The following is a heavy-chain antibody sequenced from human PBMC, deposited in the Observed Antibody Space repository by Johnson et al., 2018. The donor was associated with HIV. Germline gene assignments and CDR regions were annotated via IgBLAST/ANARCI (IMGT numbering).Heavy chain of an antibody. CDR3: AKDSRRWGAFSDAFDI. Sequence: QVQLVESGGGVVQPGRSLRLSCAASGFTFSSYAMHWVRQAPGKGLEWVAVISYDGGNKYYADSVKGRFTISRDNSKNTLYLQMNSLRAEDTAMYYCAKDSRRWGAFSDAFDIWGQGTMVTVSS. CDR1: GFTFSSYA. D-gene: IGHD1-26*01. V-gene: IGHV3-30*04. CDR2: ISYDGGNK. J-gene: IGHJ3*02.